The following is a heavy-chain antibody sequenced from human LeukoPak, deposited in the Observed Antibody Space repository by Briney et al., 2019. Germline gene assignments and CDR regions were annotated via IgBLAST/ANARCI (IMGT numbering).Heavy chain of an antibody. D-gene: IGHD2-2*01. CDR1: GFTFSSYA. V-gene: IGHV3-23*01. Sequence: GGSLRLSCAASGFTFSSYAMSWVRQAPGKGLEWVSAISGSGGSTYYADSVKGRFTISRDSSKNTLYLQMNSLRAEDTAVYYCAKANEDCSSTSCPLGAFDIWGQGTMVTVSS. CDR2: ISGSGGST. CDR3: AKANEDCSSTSCPLGAFDI. J-gene: IGHJ3*02.